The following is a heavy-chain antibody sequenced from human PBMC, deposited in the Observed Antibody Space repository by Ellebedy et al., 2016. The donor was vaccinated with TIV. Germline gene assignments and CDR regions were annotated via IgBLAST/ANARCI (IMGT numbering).Heavy chain of an antibody. CDR1: GGTFSSYA. CDR2: IIPILGTA. CDR3: AREGVYSGSYFEGCFDY. V-gene: IGHV1-69*10. J-gene: IGHJ4*02. Sequence: SVKVSXKASGGTFSSYAIGWVRQAPGQGLEWMGGIIPILGTANYAQKFQGRVTITADKSTSTAYMELSSLRSEDTAVYYCAREGVYSGSYFEGCFDYWGQGTLVTVSS. D-gene: IGHD1-26*01.